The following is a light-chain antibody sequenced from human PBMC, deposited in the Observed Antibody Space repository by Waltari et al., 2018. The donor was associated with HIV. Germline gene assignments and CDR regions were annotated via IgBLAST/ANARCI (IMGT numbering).Light chain of an antibody. J-gene: IGKJ1*01. V-gene: IGKV3-20*01. Sequence: EIALTQSPGTLSLSPGDRATLACRAMQTVSSPYLDLYQQKPGQPPRLLPYGASSRATGIPDRFGGSGSGTDFTLTISSLEPEDCAVYYCQQYIGSPRTFGQGTKVELK. CDR2: GAS. CDR1: QTVSSPY. CDR3: QQYIGSPRT.